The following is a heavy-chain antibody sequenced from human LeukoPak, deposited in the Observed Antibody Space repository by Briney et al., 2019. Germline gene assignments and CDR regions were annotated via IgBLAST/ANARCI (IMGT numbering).Heavy chain of an antibody. V-gene: IGHV4-31*03. Sequence: SQTLSLTCTVSGGSISSGGYYWSWLRQHPGKGLEGLGYIYYSGSTYYNPSLKSRVTISVDTSKNQFSLKLSSVTAADTAVYYCASPYSSGWYHRHGAFDIWGQGTMVTVSS. CDR3: ASPYSSGWYHRHGAFDI. D-gene: IGHD6-19*01. CDR1: GGSISSGGYY. J-gene: IGHJ3*02. CDR2: IYYSGST.